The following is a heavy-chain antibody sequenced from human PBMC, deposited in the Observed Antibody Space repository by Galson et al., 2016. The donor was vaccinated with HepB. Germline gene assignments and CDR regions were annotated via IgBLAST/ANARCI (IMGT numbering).Heavy chain of an antibody. Sequence: SLRLSCAASGFTFSDNYMSWIRQAPGKGLGWLSYISSSGTTIYYADSVKGRFTISRDNAKNSLYLQMNSLRADDTALYYCARRWDAFDLWGQGTMVTVSS. D-gene: IGHD2-15*01. CDR2: ISSSGTTI. V-gene: IGHV3-11*01. J-gene: IGHJ3*01. CDR1: GFTFSDNY. CDR3: ARRWDAFDL.